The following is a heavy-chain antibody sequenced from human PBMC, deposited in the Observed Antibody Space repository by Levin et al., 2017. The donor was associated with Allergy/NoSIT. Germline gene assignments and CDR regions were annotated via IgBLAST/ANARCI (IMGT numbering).Heavy chain of an antibody. J-gene: IGHJ4*02. V-gene: IGHV3-21*01. D-gene: IGHD3-10*01. CDR3: ARDRWQNPLVRGVIMDY. CDR2: IGSRGTYI. Sequence: GGSLRLSCAASGFTFSSYTMNWVRQAPGKGLEWVSSIGSRGTYIYYADSMKGRFTISRDNAKNSLVLQMNSLRADDTGVYYCARDRWQNPLVRGVIMDYWGQGTLVTVSS. CDR1: GFTFSSYT.